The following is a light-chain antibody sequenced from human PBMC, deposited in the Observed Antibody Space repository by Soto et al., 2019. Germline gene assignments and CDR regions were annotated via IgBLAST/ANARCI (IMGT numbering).Light chain of an antibody. Sequence: QSVLTQPPSVSGAPGQRVTISCTGSSSNIGAGYDVHWYQQLPGTAPKLLIYGNSNRPSGVPDRFSSSKSGTSASLAITGLQADDEAVYYCQSYDSSLSGHVVFGGGTKLTVL. CDR2: GNS. J-gene: IGLJ2*01. V-gene: IGLV1-40*01. CDR1: SSNIGAGYD. CDR3: QSYDSSLSGHVV.